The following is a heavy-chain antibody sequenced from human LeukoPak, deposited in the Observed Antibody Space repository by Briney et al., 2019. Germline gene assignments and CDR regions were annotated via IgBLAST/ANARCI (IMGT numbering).Heavy chain of an antibody. CDR3: ARRAKTDWFFDY. Sequence: GGSLRLSCAASGFTVSNNYMTWVRQAPGKGLEWVSMIFGGSRTDYADSVKGRFTISRHSSKNTLFLQMNSLRTEDTAVYYCARRAKTDWFFDYWGPGTRVTVSP. D-gene: IGHD3-9*01. CDR1: GFTVSNNY. CDR2: IFGGSRT. J-gene: IGHJ4*02. V-gene: IGHV3-53*04.